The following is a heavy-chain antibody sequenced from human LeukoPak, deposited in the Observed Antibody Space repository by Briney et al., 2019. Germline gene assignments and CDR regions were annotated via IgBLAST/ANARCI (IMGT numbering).Heavy chain of an antibody. CDR3: AKGVGCSGGTCYSGHGMDV. CDR2: LSGSGANT. V-gene: IGHV3-23*01. J-gene: IGHJ6*02. CDR1: GFTFSSYA. Sequence: GGSLRLSCAASGFTFSSYAMSWVRQAPGKGLEWVSALSGSGANTHYADSVKGRFTISRDNSKNTLYLQVNSLRAEDTAVYYCAKGVGCSGGTCYSGHGMDVWGQGTTVTVSS. D-gene: IGHD2-15*01.